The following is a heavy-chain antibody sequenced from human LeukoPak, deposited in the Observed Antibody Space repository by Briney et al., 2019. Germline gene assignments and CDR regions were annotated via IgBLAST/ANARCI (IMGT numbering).Heavy chain of an antibody. D-gene: IGHD5-18*01. Sequence: PGGSLRLSCAASGFTFSSYAMTRVRQAPGKGLEWVSTISGSGGSTYYADSVKGRFTISRDNSKNTLYLQMNSLRAEDTAVHYCTKDRLTGYSFGYSYFDYWGQGTLVTVSS. J-gene: IGHJ4*02. V-gene: IGHV3-23*01. CDR2: ISGSGGST. CDR1: GFTFSSYA. CDR3: TKDRLTGYSFGYSYFDY.